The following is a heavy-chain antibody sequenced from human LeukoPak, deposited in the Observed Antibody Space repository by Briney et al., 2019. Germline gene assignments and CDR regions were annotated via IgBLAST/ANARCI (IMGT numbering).Heavy chain of an antibody. D-gene: IGHD3-22*01. J-gene: IGHJ4*02. CDR3: ARGEEYHDSSGYHLDY. CDR1: GGSFSGYY. CDR2: INHSGST. V-gene: IGHV4-34*01. Sequence: SETVSLTCAVYGGSFSGYYWSWLRQPPGKGLEWIGEINHSGSTNYNPSLKSRVTISVDTSKNQFSLKLSSVTAADTAVYYCARGEEYHDSSGYHLDYWGQGTLVTVSS.